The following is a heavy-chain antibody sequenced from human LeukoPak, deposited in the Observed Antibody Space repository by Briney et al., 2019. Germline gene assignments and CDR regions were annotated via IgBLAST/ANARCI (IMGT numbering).Heavy chain of an antibody. V-gene: IGHV4-4*07. CDR1: GGSFSGYY. J-gene: IGHJ4*02. Sequence: SETLSLTCAVYGGSFSGYYWSWIRQPAGKGLEWIGRIYTSGSTNYNPSLKSRVTMSVDTSKNQFSLKLSSVTAADTAVYYCAREAAAGTFYFDYWGRGTLVTVSS. D-gene: IGHD6-13*01. CDR2: IYTSGST. CDR3: AREAAAGTFYFDY.